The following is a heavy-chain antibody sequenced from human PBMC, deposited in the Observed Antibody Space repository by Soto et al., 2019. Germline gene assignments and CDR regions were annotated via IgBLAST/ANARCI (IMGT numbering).Heavy chain of an antibody. D-gene: IGHD6-6*01. J-gene: IGHJ4*02. Sequence: SETLSLTCAVSGASTSSYYWSWILQPPGKGLEWIGYIYYNGNTNYNPSLKSRVSISLDTSKNQFSLKLNYVTAADTAVYYCARDRYSSSPDFDYWGQGTLVTVSS. V-gene: IGHV4-59*01. CDR3: ARDRYSSSPDFDY. CDR1: GASTSSYY. CDR2: IYYNGNT.